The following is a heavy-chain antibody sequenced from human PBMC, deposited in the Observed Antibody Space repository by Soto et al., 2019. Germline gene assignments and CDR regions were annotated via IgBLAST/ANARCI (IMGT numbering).Heavy chain of an antibody. J-gene: IGHJ4*02. CDR1: GFTFGSYS. V-gene: IGHV3-21*04. CDR2: ISSSSSYI. CDR3: ARDHSYYYDSSGSVGDY. Sequence: GGSLRLSCAASGFTFGSYSMNWVRQAPGKGLEWVSSISSSSSYIYYADSVKGRFTISRDNAKNSLYLQMNSLRAEDTAVYYCARDHSYYYDSSGSVGDYWGQGTLVTVSS. D-gene: IGHD3-22*01.